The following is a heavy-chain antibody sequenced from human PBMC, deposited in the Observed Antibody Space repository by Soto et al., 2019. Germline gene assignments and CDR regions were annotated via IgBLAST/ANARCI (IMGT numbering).Heavy chain of an antibody. D-gene: IGHD2-15*01. CDR3: ARGDREDIAVVVGVRPGEYGVDV. CDR1: GFTFRNYA. CDR2: ISYDGSNK. V-gene: IGHV3-30-3*01. J-gene: IGHJ6*02. Sequence: QVQLVESGGGVVQPGRSLRLSCAASGFTFRNYAMHWVRQAPGKGREGVAVISYDGSNKFYRDYVKGRFTISRDNSKNTLYLQINSLRYEDTAVYYCARGDREDIAVVVGVRPGEYGVDVWGQGTTVTVSS.